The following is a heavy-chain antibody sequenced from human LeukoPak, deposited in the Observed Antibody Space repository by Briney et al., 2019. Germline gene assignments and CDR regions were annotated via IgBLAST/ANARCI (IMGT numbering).Heavy chain of an antibody. D-gene: IGHD6-13*01. CDR2: IYTSGST. V-gene: IGHV4-4*07. J-gene: IGHJ3*02. CDR3: ARYSSSWYPNLGAFDI. CDR1: GGSISSYY. Sequence: SETLSLTCTVSGGSISSYYWSWIRQPAGKGLEWIGRIYTSGSTNYNPSLKSRVTISVDKSKYQFSLKLSSVTAADTAVYYCARYSSSWYPNLGAFDIWGQGTMVTVSS.